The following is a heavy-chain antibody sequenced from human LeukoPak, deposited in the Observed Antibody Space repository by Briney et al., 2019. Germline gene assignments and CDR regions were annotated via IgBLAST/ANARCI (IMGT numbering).Heavy chain of an antibody. V-gene: IGHV3-30*02. CDR3: AASYSSGWSLDY. CDR2: IRYDGSNK. Sequence: GGSLRLSCAASRFTFSSYGMHWVRQAPGKGLEWVAFIRYDGSNKYYADSVKGRFTISRDNSKNTLYLQMNSLRAEDTAVYYCAASYSSGWSLDYWGQGTLVTVSS. J-gene: IGHJ4*02. D-gene: IGHD6-19*01. CDR1: RFTFSSYG.